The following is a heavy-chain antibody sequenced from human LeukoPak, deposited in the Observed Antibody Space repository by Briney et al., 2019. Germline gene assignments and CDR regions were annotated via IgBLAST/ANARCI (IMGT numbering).Heavy chain of an antibody. V-gene: IGHV3-23*01. J-gene: IGHJ3*02. CDR1: GFTFNNYA. CDR3: ARIGAATYAFDI. D-gene: IGHD1-26*01. CDR2: VSTSGGVT. Sequence: GGSLRLSCAASGFTFNNYAMSWVRQAPGKGLEWVSAVSTSGGVTYYADSVKGRFTISRDNAKSTLYLQMNSLRAEDTAVFYCARIGAATYAFDIWGQGTMVTVSS.